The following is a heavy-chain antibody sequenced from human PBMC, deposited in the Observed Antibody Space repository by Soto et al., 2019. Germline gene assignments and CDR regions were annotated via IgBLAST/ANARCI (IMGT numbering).Heavy chain of an antibody. J-gene: IGHJ6*03. D-gene: IGHD4-17*01. CDR2: INHSGST. CDR3: ARGGRLRQYYYYMDV. CDR1: GGSFSGYY. V-gene: IGHV4-34*01. Sequence: QVQLQQWGAGLLKPSETLSLTCAVYGGSFSGYYWSWIRQPPGKGLEWIGEINHSGSTNYNPSLKSRVTISVDTSKNQFSLKLSSVTAADTAVYYCARGGRLRQYYYYMDVWGKGTTVTVSS.